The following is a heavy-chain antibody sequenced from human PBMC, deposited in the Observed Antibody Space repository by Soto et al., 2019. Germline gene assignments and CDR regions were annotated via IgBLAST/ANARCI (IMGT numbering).Heavy chain of an antibody. V-gene: IGHV5-51*01. CDR3: ARARVSTTGVPNYFDY. Sequence: GSGYTFTSYWIGWVRQMPGKGLEWMGIIYPGDSDTRYSPSFQGQVTISADKSINTAYLQWASLKASDTAMYYCARARVSTTGVPNYFDYWGQGTLVTVSS. D-gene: IGHD4-17*01. J-gene: IGHJ4*02. CDR2: IYPGDSDT. CDR1: GYTFTSYW.